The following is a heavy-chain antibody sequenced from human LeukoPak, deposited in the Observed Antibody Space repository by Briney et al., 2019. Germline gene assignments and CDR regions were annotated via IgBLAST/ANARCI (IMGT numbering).Heavy chain of an antibody. J-gene: IGHJ4*02. D-gene: IGHD2-15*01. CDR3: ARGAALAIDY. CDR1: GGSVTSGSYY. V-gene: IGHV4-61*02. CDR2: ISTSGST. Sequence: SETLSLTCSVSGGSVTSGSYYWSWIRQPAGKGLEWIGRISTSGSTNCNPSLKSRVTMSLDTSKNQFSLKLNSLTAADTAVYYCARGAALAIDYWGQGAPVTVSS.